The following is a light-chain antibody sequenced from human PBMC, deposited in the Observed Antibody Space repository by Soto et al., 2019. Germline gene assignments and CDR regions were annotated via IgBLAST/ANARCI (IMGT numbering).Light chain of an antibody. J-gene: IGLJ1*01. CDR1: SSNIGHNY. V-gene: IGLV1-51*01. CDR2: DND. CDR3: NSFTTSSTYV. Sequence: QSVLTQPPSVSAAPGQKVTISCSGSSSNIGHNYVFWYQQFPGTAPKLLISDNDKRPSGIPDRFSGSRSGTSATLGITGLQTEDEADYYCNSFTTSSTYVFGTGTKLTVL.